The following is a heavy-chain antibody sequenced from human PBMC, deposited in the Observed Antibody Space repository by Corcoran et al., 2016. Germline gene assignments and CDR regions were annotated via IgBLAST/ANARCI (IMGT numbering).Heavy chain of an antibody. CDR3: AGTGVGDYVDY. CDR1: GGSISSYY. Sequence: QVQLQESGPGLVKPSETLSLTCTVSGGSISSYYWSWIRQPPGKGLEWIGYIYYSGSTNYNPSLKSRVTISVDTSKNQYSRKQSSVTAADTAVYYCAGTGVGDYVDYWGQGTLVTVSS. V-gene: IGHV4-59*01. CDR2: IYYSGST. J-gene: IGHJ4*02. D-gene: IGHD3-3*01.